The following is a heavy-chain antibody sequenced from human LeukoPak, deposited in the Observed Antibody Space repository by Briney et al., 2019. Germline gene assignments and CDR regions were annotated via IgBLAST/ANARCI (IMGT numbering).Heavy chain of an antibody. CDR2: VYYTGTT. D-gene: IGHD3-10*01. CDR1: GDSIRSSSSY. J-gene: IGHJ4*02. V-gene: IGHV4-39*01. Sequence: PSETLSLTCTVSGDSIRSSSSYWGWIRQTPGKGLEWIGTVYYTGTTYYNPSLKSRVAMSVDTSKNQFSLKLNSVTATDTAVYYCTRHGFYYASGPLFDCWGLGTLVTVSS. CDR3: TRHGFYYASGPLFDC.